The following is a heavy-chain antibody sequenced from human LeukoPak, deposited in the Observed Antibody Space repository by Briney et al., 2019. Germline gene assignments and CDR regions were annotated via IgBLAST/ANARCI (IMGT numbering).Heavy chain of an antibody. V-gene: IGHV1-18*01. D-gene: IGHD2-15*01. Sequence: ASVKVSCKASGYTFTSYGISWVRQAPGQGLEWMGWISAYNGNTNYAQKLQGRVTMTTDTSTSTAYMELRSLRSDDTAVYYCASDVGYCSGGSCRYLYYYYGMDVWGQGTTVTVSS. CDR2: ISAYNGNT. J-gene: IGHJ6*02. CDR1: GYTFTSYG. CDR3: ASDVGYCSGGSCRYLYYYYGMDV.